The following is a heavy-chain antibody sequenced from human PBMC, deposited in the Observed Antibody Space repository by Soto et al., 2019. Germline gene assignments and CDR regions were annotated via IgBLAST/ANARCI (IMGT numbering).Heavy chain of an antibody. CDR2: IIPIFGTA. D-gene: IGHD1-1*01. V-gene: IGHV1-69*13. Sequence: SVKVSCKAAGGTFSSYAISWVRQAPGQGLEWMGGIIPIFGTANYAQKFQGRVTITADESTSTAYMELSSLRSEDTAVYYCARPHQLETYYYYGMDVWGQGTTVTVSS. J-gene: IGHJ6*02. CDR1: GGTFSSYA. CDR3: ARPHQLETYYYYGMDV.